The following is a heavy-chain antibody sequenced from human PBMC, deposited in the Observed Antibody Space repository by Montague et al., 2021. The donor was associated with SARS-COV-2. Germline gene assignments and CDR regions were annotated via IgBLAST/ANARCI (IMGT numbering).Heavy chain of an antibody. Sequence: SETLSLTCAVSGRSITGSSWSWVRQPAGKGLQWIGRVTTSGTTNYSPSLRSRVTMSVDTSKNQFSLNLNSVTAADTAIYYCARTPTRPLSLDSWGQGTLVTVSS. V-gene: IGHV4-4*07. CDR3: ARTPTRPLSLDS. CDR1: GRSITGSS. D-gene: IGHD6-6*01. J-gene: IGHJ4*02. CDR2: VTTSGTT.